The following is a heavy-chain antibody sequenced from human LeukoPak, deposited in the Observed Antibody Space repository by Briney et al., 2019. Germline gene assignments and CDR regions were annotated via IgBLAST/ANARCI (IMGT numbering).Heavy chain of an antibody. J-gene: IGHJ4*02. Sequence: QAGGSLRLSCAASGFTLSSYGMHWVRQAPGKGLEWVAVISYDGSNKYYADSVKGRFTISRDNSKNTLYLQMNSLRAEDTAVYYCATFSMVRGVITFASFDYWGQGTLVTVSS. CDR1: GFTLSSYG. CDR2: ISYDGSNK. D-gene: IGHD3-10*01. V-gene: IGHV3-30*03. CDR3: ATFSMVRGVITFASFDY.